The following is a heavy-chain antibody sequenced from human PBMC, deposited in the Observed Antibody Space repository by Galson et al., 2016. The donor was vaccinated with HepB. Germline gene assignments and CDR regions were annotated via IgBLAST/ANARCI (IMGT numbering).Heavy chain of an antibody. J-gene: IGHJ3*01. V-gene: IGHV2-26*01. D-gene: IGHD1-26*01. CDR3: ARVRVTHGWEVDL. CDR2: IFSNDAK. Sequence: PALVKPTQTLTLTCTVSGFSLNNAGMGVSWIRQPPGKALEWLAHIFSNDAKSYSTSLKSSLTISKDPSKSQVVLIMTSLDPMDTATSVCARVRVTHGWEVDLWGQGMMVTVSS. CDR1: GFSLNNAGMG.